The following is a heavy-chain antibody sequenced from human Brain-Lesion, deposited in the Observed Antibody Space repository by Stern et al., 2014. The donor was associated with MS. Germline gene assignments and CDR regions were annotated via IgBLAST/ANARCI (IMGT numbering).Heavy chain of an antibody. D-gene: IGHD3-22*01. CDR2: ISPKSGGT. Sequence: VQLVESGAEVKKPGASVKVSCKASGYTFTGYYMHWVRQAPGQGLERMGWISPKSGGTNYAQKFQGWVTMTRDTSINTAYMELSRLRSDDTAVYYCATHYYDSTGYNDFWGQGTLVTVSS. V-gene: IGHV1-2*04. CDR3: ATHYYDSTGYNDF. J-gene: IGHJ4*02. CDR1: GYTFTGYY.